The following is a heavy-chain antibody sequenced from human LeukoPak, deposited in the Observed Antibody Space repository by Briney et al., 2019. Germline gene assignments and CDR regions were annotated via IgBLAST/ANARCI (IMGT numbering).Heavy chain of an antibody. CDR1: GFTFSSYE. CDR3: ARRGRDCSSTSCYEWYYFDY. Sequence: PGGSLRLSCVASGFTFSSYEMNWVRQTPGKGLEWVSYISSSGSTIYYADSVKGRFTISRDNAKNSLYLQMNSLRAEDTAVYYCARRGRDCSSTSCYEWYYFDYWGQGTLVTVSS. D-gene: IGHD2-2*01. CDR2: ISSSGSTI. J-gene: IGHJ4*02. V-gene: IGHV3-48*03.